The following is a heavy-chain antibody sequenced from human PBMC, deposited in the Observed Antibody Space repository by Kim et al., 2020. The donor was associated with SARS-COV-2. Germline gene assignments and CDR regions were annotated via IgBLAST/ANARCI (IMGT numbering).Heavy chain of an antibody. CDR3: ARGLRGYSGSMDV. CDR2: INHSGST. J-gene: IGHJ6*02. Sequence: SETLSLTCAVYGGSFSGYYWSWIRQPPGKGLEWIGEINHSGSTNYNPSLKSRVTISVDTSKNQFSLKLSSVTAADTAVYYCARGLRGYSGSMDVWGQGTTVTVSS. V-gene: IGHV4-34*01. CDR1: GGSFSGYY. D-gene: IGHD5-12*01.